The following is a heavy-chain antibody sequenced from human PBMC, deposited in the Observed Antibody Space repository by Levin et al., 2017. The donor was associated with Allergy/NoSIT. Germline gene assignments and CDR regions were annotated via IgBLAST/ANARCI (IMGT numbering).Heavy chain of an antibody. D-gene: IGHD6-19*01. CDR1: GFTFSSYG. J-gene: IGHJ4*02. Sequence: GGSLRLSCAASGFTFSSYGMHWVRQAPGKGLEWVAVIWYDGSNKYYADSVKGRFTISRDNSKNTLYLQMNSLRAEDTAVYYCARGGSGWYGEFDYWGQGTLVTVSS. CDR3: ARGGSGWYGEFDY. CDR2: IWYDGSNK. V-gene: IGHV3-33*01.